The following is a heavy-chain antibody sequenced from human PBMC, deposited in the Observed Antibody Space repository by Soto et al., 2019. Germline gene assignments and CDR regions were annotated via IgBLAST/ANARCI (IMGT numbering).Heavy chain of an antibody. J-gene: IGHJ4*02. V-gene: IGHV3-48*02. Sequence: EVHLVESGGGWLQPGGSLRLSCAASACPFSDYTMNWGRKSPGKGLEWISYIRFGSSDRYYADSVKGRFTSSRDNAKISLFLQMNNLRDEDTAVYYCARDAGVHIVGAGAFHHWVQGTLVSFSS. CDR2: IRFGSSDR. CDR3: ARDAGVHIVGAGAFHH. CDR1: ACPFSDYT. D-gene: IGHD1-26*01.